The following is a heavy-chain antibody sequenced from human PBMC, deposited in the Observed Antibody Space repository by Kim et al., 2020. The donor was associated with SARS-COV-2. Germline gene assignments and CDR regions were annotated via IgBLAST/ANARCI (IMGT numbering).Heavy chain of an antibody. D-gene: IGHD6-19*01. J-gene: IGHJ3*02. CDR3: TRGAVSGNDALGI. V-gene: IGHV3-30*03. CDR2: VSYDGSVK. CDR1: GFTLTKYG. Sequence: GGSLRLSCKASGFTLTKYGMHWVRQAPGTGLEWVAFVSYDGSVKYYGETVKGRFTISRDTSKNTLFLQMDSLRAEDTVVYYCTRGAVSGNDALGIWGQGSLVTVSS.